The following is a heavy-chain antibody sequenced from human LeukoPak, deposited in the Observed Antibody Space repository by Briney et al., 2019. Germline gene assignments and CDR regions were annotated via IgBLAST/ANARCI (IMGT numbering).Heavy chain of an antibody. D-gene: IGHD2-15*01. CDR1: GFTFSSYW. V-gene: IGHV3-74*01. J-gene: IGHJ4*02. Sequence: GGSLRLSCAASGFTFSSYWMHWVRQAPGKGLVWVSRINSDGSSTNYADSVKGRFTISRDNAKNTLYLQMNSLRAEDTAVYYCARGYYRYYFDYWGQGTLVTVSS. CDR2: INSDGSST. CDR3: ARGYYRYYFDY.